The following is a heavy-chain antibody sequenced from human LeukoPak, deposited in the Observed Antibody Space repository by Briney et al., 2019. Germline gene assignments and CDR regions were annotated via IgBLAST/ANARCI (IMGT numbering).Heavy chain of an antibody. CDR1: GYTFTSYG. J-gene: IGHJ4*02. CDR2: ISVYNGNT. V-gene: IGHV1-18*04. D-gene: IGHD3-10*01. Sequence: ASVKGSCKASGYTFTSYGISWVRQAPGQGLEWMGWISVYNGNTNYAQKFQGRVAMTTDTSTSTAYMELRSLRSDDTAIYYCARSHRYYGSGSYSTIDSWGQGTLVTVSS. CDR3: ARSHRYYGSGSYSTIDS.